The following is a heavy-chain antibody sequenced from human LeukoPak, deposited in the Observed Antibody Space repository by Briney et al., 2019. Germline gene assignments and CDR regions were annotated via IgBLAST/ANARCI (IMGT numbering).Heavy chain of an antibody. D-gene: IGHD3-22*01. V-gene: IGHV5-51*01. CDR2: IYPGDSDT. CDR1: GYRFTSYW. J-gene: IGHJ4*02. CDR3: ARERRTYYYDSELDY. Sequence: GGALQISFKGSGYRFTSYWIGWGRPVPGKGLGWVGIIYPGDSDTRYSPSFQGQVTISADKSISTAYLQWSSLKASDTAMYYCARERRTYYYDSELDYWGQGTLVTVSS.